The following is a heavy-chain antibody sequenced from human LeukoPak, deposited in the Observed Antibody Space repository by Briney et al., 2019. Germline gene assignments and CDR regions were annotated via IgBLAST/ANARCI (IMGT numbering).Heavy chain of an antibody. CDR2: INPSGGST. J-gene: IGHJ4*02. CDR1: GYRFTSYD. D-gene: IGHD2-2*01. Sequence: ASVKVSCKASGYRFTSYDMHWVRQAPGQGLEWMGIINPSGGSTSYAQRFQGRVAMTRDTSTTTVYMEVDSLTSEDTAVYFCARDGPTAAPFDYWGQGTLVTVSS. V-gene: IGHV1-46*01. CDR3: ARDGPTAAPFDY.